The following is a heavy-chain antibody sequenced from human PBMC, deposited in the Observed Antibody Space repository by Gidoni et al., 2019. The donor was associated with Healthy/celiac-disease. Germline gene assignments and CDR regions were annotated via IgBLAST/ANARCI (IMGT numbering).Heavy chain of an antibody. Sequence: EVQLVESGGGLVQPGRSLRLSCAASGFTFDDYAMHWVRQAPGKGLEWVSGISWNSGSIGYADSVKGRFTISRDNAKNSLYLQMNSLRAEDTALYYCAKDMTSKWELPSLFDYWGQGTLVTVSS. D-gene: IGHD1-26*01. CDR2: ISWNSGSI. CDR1: GFTFDDYA. V-gene: IGHV3-9*01. J-gene: IGHJ4*02. CDR3: AKDMTSKWELPSLFDY.